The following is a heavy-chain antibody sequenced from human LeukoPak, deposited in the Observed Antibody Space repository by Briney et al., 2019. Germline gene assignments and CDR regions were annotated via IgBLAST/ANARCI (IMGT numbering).Heavy chain of an antibody. CDR3: ARASSGWYNWFDP. CDR2: IKQDGSEK. V-gene: IGHV3-7*01. D-gene: IGHD6-19*01. J-gene: IGHJ5*02. Sequence: GGSLRLSCAASGFSLSRYDMHWVRQAPGKGLEWVANIKQDGSEKYYVDSVKGRFTISRDNAKNSLYLQMNSLRAEDTAVYYCARASSGWYNWFDPWGQGTLVTVSS. CDR1: GFSLSRYD.